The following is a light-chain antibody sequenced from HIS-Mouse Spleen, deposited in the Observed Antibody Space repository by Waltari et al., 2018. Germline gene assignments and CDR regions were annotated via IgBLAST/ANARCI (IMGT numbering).Light chain of an antibody. CDR3: QKYNSAPET. J-gene: IGKJ1*01. CDR2: AES. V-gene: IGKV1-27*01. Sequence: DIQMTQSPSSLSASVGDRVTITCRASQGISNYLAWYQQKPGKVPKLLIYAESTLQSGVPSRFRCSGSGTDFTLTISSLQPEDVATYYCQKYNSAPETFGQGTKVEIK. CDR1: QGISNY.